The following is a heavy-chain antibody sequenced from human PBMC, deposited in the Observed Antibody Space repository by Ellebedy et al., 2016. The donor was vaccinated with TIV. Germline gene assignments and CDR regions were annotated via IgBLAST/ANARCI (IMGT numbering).Heavy chain of an antibody. CDR3: ARAEVYAMNPYYYGMDV. V-gene: IGHV1-69*06. CDR1: GYTFTSYA. D-gene: IGHD2-8*01. CDR2: IIPIFGTA. J-gene: IGHJ6*01. Sequence: SVKVSXXASGYTFTSYAISWVRQAPGQGLEWMGGIIPIFGTANYAQKFQGRVTITADKSTSTAYMELSSLRSEDTAVYYCARAEVYAMNPYYYGMDVWGQGTTVTVSS.